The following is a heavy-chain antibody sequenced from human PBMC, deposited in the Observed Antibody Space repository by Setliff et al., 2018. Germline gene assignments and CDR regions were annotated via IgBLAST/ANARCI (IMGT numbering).Heavy chain of an antibody. CDR1: NGSISISDFY. Sequence: SETLSLTCTVSNGSISISDFYWGWIRQSPGKGLEWIGSIYYTGDTWYKQSLEGRVTISVDTSKNQFALKLSSVSAADTAMYYCVTIRDRQGPYIYSYYMDVWGEGTTVTVSS. J-gene: IGHJ6*03. D-gene: IGHD2-21*01. CDR2: IYYTGDT. V-gene: IGHV4-39*01. CDR3: VTIRDRQGPYIYSYYMDV.